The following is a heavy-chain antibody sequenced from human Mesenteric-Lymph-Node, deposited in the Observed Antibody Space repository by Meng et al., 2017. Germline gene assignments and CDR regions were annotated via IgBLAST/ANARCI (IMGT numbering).Heavy chain of an antibody. V-gene: IGHV4-4*02. CDR1: GDSISSDIW. CDR3: ARADKVRFDY. CDR2: IYHSGST. J-gene: IGHJ4*02. Sequence: QGHLQGSGPGLVKPSGTLSLTCTVSGDSISSDIWWSWVRQPPGKGLEWIGEIYHSGSTNYNPSLKSRVSISVDKSKNQFSLKLSSVTAADTAVYYCARADKVRFDYWGQGTLVTVSS.